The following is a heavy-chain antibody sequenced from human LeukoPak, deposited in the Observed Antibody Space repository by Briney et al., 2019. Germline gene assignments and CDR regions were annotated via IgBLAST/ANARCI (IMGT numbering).Heavy chain of an antibody. CDR1: GFTFSSSA. Sequence: GGSLRLSCAASGFTFSSSAMSWVRQVPGKGLEWVSGISASGGSTYYADSVRGRFTISRDNSKNTLYVQMNSLRDEDTAVYYCAKGERGIDYWGQGTLVTVSS. V-gene: IGHV3-23*01. D-gene: IGHD7-27*01. J-gene: IGHJ4*02. CDR3: AKGERGIDY. CDR2: ISASGGST.